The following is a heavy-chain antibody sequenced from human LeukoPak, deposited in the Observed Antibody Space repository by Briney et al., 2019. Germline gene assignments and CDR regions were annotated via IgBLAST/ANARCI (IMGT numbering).Heavy chain of an antibody. CDR3: AKDIKDAFDI. Sequence: GGSLRLSCAASGFTFSSYGIHWVRQAPGKGLEWVAFIRYDGSNKYYADSVKGRFTISRDNSKNTLYLQMNSLRAEDTAVYYCAKDIKDAFDIWGQGTMVTVSS. V-gene: IGHV3-30*02. CDR1: GFTFSSYG. CDR2: IRYDGSNK. J-gene: IGHJ3*02.